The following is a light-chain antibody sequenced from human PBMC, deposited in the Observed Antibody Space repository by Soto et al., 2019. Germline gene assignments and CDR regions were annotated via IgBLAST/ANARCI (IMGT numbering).Light chain of an antibody. CDR3: CSYAGSYTVV. V-gene: IGLV2-11*01. CDR1: SSDAGGYNY. J-gene: IGLJ2*01. CDR2: DVS. Sequence: QSVLTQPRSVSGSPGQSVTFSCTGSSSDAGGYNYVSWYQQHPGKAPKLMIYDVSKRPSGVPDRFSGSRSGNTASLTISGLQAEDEADYYCCSYAGSYTVVFGGGTKVTVL.